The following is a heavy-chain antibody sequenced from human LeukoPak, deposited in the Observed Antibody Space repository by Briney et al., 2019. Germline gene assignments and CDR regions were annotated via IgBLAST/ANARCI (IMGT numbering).Heavy chain of an antibody. V-gene: IGHV1-8*01. CDR2: MNPNSGNT. Sequence: ASGKVSCKASGYTFTSYDINWVRQATGQGLEWMGWMNPNSGNTGYAQKFQGRVTMTRNTSISTAYMELSRLRSDDTAVYYCARDQVALGSQWLVHFDYWGQGTLVTVSS. J-gene: IGHJ4*02. CDR3: ARDQVALGSQWLVHFDY. CDR1: GYTFTSYD. D-gene: IGHD6-19*01.